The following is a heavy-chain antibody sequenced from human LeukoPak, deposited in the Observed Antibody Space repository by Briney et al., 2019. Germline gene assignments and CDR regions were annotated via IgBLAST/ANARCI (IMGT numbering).Heavy chain of an antibody. Sequence: GGSLSLSCGASGFTFSSYAMRWVRQAPGKGVEWVSAISGSGGSTYYADSVKGRFTISRDNSKNTLYLQMNSLRAEDTAVYYCAKSPIGWLVSAISSFHYWGQGTLLPVSS. V-gene: IGHV3-23*01. J-gene: IGHJ4*02. D-gene: IGHD3-9*01. CDR3: AKSPIGWLVSAISSFHY. CDR2: ISGSGGST. CDR1: GFTFSSYA.